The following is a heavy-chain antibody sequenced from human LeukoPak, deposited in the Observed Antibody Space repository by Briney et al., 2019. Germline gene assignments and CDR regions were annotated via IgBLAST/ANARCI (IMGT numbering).Heavy chain of an antibody. CDR1: GFTFSSYA. J-gene: IGHJ5*02. V-gene: IGHV3-30-3*01. Sequence: GGSLRLSCAASGFTFSSYAMHWVRQAPGKGLEWMAVISYDGSNKYYADSVKGRFTISRDNSKNTLYLQMNSLRAEDTAVYYCARAVAGTVWFDPWGQGTLVTVSS. CDR2: ISYDGSNK. CDR3: ARAVAGTVWFDP. D-gene: IGHD6-19*01.